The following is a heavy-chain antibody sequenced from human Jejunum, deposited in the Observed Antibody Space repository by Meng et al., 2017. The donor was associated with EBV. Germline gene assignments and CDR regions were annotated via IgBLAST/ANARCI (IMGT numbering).Heavy chain of an antibody. CDR3: ARSVSSGYSTWLDP. CDR1: GGSSSSSDYY. CDR2: IYYRGST. Sequence: QVQGSGPGMGTRSETVALTLTVPGGSSSSSDYYWGWIRQPPGKGLERIGNIYYRGSTYYNPSLKSRVTISVDTSKNQFSLKLSAVTAADTAVYYCARSVSSGYSTWLDPWGQGTLVTVSS. D-gene: IGHD3-22*01. J-gene: IGHJ5*02. V-gene: IGHV4-39*07.